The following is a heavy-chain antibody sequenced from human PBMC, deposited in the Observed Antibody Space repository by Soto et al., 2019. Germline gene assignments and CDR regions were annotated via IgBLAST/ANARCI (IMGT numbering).Heavy chain of an antibody. CDR3: ARDWGESVFTWSFGGL. J-gene: IGHJ4*02. D-gene: IGHD3-16*01. Sequence: QVQLVQSGAEVKKPGSSVKVSCKSSGGTYSPYTINWVRQAPGQGLEWMGRIIPFLGVTNYGLKFQARVTITADKATKKGYKGLRGPRIEDTAVYQRARDWGESVFTWSFGGLWGRGTLVTVSS. CDR1: GGTYSPYT. CDR2: IIPFLGVT. V-gene: IGHV1-69*02.